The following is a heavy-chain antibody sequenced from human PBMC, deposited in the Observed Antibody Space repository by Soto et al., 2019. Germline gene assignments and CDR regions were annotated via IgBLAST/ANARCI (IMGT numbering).Heavy chain of an antibody. CDR1: GYTLTELS. CDR2: FDPEDGET. CDR3: ATAHGTLGAFDY. J-gene: IGHJ4*02. Sequence: ASVWVYLSVFGYTLTELSVHWLRQAPGKGLEWMGGFDPEDGETIYAQKFQGRVTMTEDTSTDTAYMELSSLRSEDTAVYYCATAHGTLGAFDYWGQGTLVTVSS. V-gene: IGHV1-24*01. D-gene: IGHD1-26*01.